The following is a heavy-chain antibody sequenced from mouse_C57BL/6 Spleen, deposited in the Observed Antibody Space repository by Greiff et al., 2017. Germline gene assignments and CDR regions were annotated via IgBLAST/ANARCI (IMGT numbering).Heavy chain of an antibody. V-gene: IGHV5-17*01. CDR2: ISSGSSTI. J-gene: IGHJ1*03. CDR1: GFTFSDYG. CDR3: ARRGYYGSITLYFDV. Sequence: EVHLVESGGGLVKPGGSLKLSCAASGFTFSDYGMHWVRQAPEKGLEWVAYISSGSSTIYYADTVKGRFTISRDNDKHTLFLQMTSLRSEDTAMYYCARRGYYGSITLYFDVWGTGTTVTVSS. D-gene: IGHD1-1*01.